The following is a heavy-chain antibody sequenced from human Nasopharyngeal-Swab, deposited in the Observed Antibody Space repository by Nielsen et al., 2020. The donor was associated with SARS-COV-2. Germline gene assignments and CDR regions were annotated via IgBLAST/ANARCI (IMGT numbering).Heavy chain of an antibody. D-gene: IGHD3-22*01. CDR2: IYYSGST. Sequence: IRQRPGKGLEWIGSIYYSGSTYYNPSLKSRVTISVDTSKNQFSLKLSSVTAADTAVYYCARPGYDSSGYTSYFDYWGQGTLVTVSS. J-gene: IGHJ4*02. CDR3: ARPGYDSSGYTSYFDY. V-gene: IGHV4-39*01.